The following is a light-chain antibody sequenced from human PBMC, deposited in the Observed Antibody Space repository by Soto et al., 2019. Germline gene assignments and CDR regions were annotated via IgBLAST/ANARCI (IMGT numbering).Light chain of an antibody. CDR2: EVT. J-gene: IGLJ3*02. CDR3: LSLTTRYTWM. V-gene: IGLV2-14*01. CDR1: SSDIGANDH. Sequence: QSVLTQPASVSGSPGQSTTISCTGTSSDIGANDHVSWYQQSPAKAPKLMIYEVTNRPSGVSNRFSGSKSGNTASLTISGLQAEDEADYYCLSLTTRYTWMFGGGTKVTVL.